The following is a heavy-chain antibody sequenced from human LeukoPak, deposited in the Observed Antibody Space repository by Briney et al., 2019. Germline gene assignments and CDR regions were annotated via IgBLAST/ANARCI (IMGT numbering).Heavy chain of an antibody. D-gene: IGHD6-19*01. CDR3: ARFGGWTPTEFDY. J-gene: IGHJ4*02. CDR1: GYTFTGYH. V-gene: IGHV1-2*06. Sequence: ASVKVSCKASGYTFTGYHMHWVRQAPGQGLEWMGRINPNSGDTNYAQKFQGRVTMTRDTSISTAYMELSRLRSDDTAVYYCARFGGWTPTEFDYWGQGTLVTVSS. CDR2: INPNSGDT.